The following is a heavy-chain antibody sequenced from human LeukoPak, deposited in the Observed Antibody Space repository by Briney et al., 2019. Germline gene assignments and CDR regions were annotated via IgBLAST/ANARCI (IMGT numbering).Heavy chain of an antibody. D-gene: IGHD6-19*01. V-gene: IGHV1-2*02. J-gene: IGHJ3*02. CDR3: ARGKVAGTGNAFDI. CDR1: GYTFTGYY. CDR2: INPNSGGT. Sequence: ASVKVSCKASGYTFTGYYMHWVRQAPGQGLEWMGWINPNSGGTNYAQKFQGRVTMTRDTSISTAYMELSRLRSDDTAVYYCARGKVAGTGNAFDIWGQGTMVTVSS.